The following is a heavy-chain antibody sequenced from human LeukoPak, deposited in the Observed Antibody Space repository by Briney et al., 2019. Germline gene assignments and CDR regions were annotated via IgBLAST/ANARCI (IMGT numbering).Heavy chain of an antibody. CDR2: IRYDGSNK. CDR3: ARNLGYYDSSGRDY. V-gene: IGHV3-30*02. Sequence: PGGSLRLSCAASGFTFSSYGMHWVRQAPGKGLEWVAFIRYDGSNKYYADSVKGRFTISRDNSKNTLYLQMNSLRAEDTAVYYCARNLGYYDSSGRDYWGQGTLVTVSS. J-gene: IGHJ4*02. D-gene: IGHD3-22*01. CDR1: GFTFSSYG.